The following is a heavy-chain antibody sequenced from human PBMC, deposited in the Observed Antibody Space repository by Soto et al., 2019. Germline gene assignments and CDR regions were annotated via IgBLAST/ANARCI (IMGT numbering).Heavy chain of an antibody. CDR3: ARDSYYDSSGYCDY. CDR2: IWYDGSNK. V-gene: IGHV3-33*01. Sequence: QPGGSLRLSCAASGFTFSSYGMHWVRQAPGKGLEWVAVIWYDGSNKYYADSVKGRFTISRDNSKNTLYLQMNSLRAEDTAVYYCARDSYYDSSGYCDYWGQGTLVTVSS. CDR1: GFTFSSYG. J-gene: IGHJ4*02. D-gene: IGHD3-22*01.